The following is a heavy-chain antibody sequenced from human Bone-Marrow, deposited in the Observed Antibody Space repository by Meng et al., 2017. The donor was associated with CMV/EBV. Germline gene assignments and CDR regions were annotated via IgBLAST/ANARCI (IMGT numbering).Heavy chain of an antibody. CDR2: IKSKTDGGTT. CDR1: GFTFSNAL. Sequence: GASLKISCAASGFTFSNALMSWVRQAPGKGLEWVGRIKSKTDGGTTDYAAPVKGRFTISRDDSKNTLYLQMNSLKTEDTAVYYCTTVGSYYVSGPYWGQGTLVTVSS. CDR3: TTVGSYYVSGPY. V-gene: IGHV3-15*01. D-gene: IGHD1-26*01. J-gene: IGHJ4*02.